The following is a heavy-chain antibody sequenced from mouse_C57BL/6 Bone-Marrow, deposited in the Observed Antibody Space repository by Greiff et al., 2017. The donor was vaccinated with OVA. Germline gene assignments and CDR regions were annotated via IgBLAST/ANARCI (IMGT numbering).Heavy chain of an antibody. J-gene: IGHJ2*01. CDR1: GYTFTSYW. Sequence: VQLQQSGTELVKPGASVKLSCKASGYTFTSYWMHWVKQRPGQGLEWIGNINPSNGGTNYNEKFKSKATLTVDKSSSTAYMQLSSLTSEDSAVYYCARGLGRKGYYFDYWGQGTTLTVSS. CDR3: ARGLGRKGYYFDY. D-gene: IGHD4-1*01. V-gene: IGHV1-53*01. CDR2: INPSNGGT.